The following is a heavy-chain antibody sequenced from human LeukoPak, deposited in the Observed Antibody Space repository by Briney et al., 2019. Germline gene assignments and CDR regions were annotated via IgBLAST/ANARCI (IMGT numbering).Heavy chain of an antibody. Sequence: ASVKVSCKASGGTFSSYAISWVRQAPGQGLEWMGGIIPIFGTANYAQKFQGRVTITADESTSTAYMELSSLRSEDTAVYYCARAHQFGYYYYYMDVWGKRTTVTVSS. CDR1: GGTFSSYA. D-gene: IGHD3-10*01. CDR2: IIPIFGTA. V-gene: IGHV1-69*13. CDR3: ARAHQFGYYYYYMDV. J-gene: IGHJ6*03.